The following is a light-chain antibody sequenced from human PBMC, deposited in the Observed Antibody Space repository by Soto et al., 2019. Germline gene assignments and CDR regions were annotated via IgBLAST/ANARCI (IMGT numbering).Light chain of an antibody. J-gene: IGKJ5*01. Sequence: EIVLTQSPATLSLSPWERATLSCMASQSVSSYLAWYQQKPGQAPRLLIYGASTRATGIPARFSGSGSGTEFTLTISSLQSEDFAVYYCQQYNSWPPITFGQGTRLEIK. CDR1: QSVSSY. CDR3: QQYNSWPPIT. V-gene: IGKV3-15*01. CDR2: GAS.